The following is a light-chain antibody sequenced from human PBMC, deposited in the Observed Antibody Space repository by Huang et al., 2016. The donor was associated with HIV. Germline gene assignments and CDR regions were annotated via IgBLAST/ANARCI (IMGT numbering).Light chain of an antibody. CDR2: KAS. CDR1: QSISSW. CDR3: QQYNSYPLT. J-gene: IGKJ4*01. Sequence: DIQMTQSPSTLSASVGDRVTITCRASQSISSWLAWYQQKPGKAPKRRIYKASNLESGVPSRLSGSGSGTEFTLTISSLQPDDFATYYCQQYNSYPLTFGGGTKVQIK. V-gene: IGKV1-5*03.